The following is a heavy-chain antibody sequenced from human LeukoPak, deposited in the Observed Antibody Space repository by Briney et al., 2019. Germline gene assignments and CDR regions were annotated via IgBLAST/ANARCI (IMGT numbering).Heavy chain of an antibody. CDR3: AKAEREGGSPFGFDI. CDR1: GFTFTSYG. Sequence: GGSLRLSCAASGFTFTSYGMHWVHQAPGKGLEGVAVTSYDGSKIHYIDSVRGRFIISRDNSKNTLYLQINSLRPEDTAVYYCAKAEREGGSPFGFDIWGQGTMVTVSS. D-gene: IGHD1-26*01. J-gene: IGHJ3*02. CDR2: TSYDGSKI. V-gene: IGHV3-30*18.